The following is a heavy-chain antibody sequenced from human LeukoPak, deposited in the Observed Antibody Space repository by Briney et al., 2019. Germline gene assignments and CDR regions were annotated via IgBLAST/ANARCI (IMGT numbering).Heavy chain of an antibody. D-gene: IGHD4-17*01. Sequence: SETLSLTCTVSGGSISSGSYYWSWIRQPAGKGLEWIGRIYTSGSTNYNPTLKSRVTISVDTSKNQFSLKLSSVTAADTAVYYCARGAAGITVNWGQGTLVTVSS. CDR2: IYTSGST. J-gene: IGHJ4*02. V-gene: IGHV4-61*02. CDR1: GGSISSGSYY. CDR3: ARGAAGITVN.